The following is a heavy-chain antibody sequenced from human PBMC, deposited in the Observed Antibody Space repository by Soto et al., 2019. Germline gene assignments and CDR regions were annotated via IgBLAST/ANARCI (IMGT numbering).Heavy chain of an antibody. Sequence: SETLSLTCTVSGGSISSSSYYWGWIRQPPGKGLEWIGSIYHSGSTYYNPSLKRRVTISVDTSKNHFSLKLSSVTAADTAVYYCATQEVGGSYVYTFDPWGQGTLVTVSS. V-gene: IGHV4-39*02. CDR1: GGSISSSSYY. J-gene: IGHJ5*02. CDR2: IYHSGST. CDR3: ATQEVGGSYVYTFDP. D-gene: IGHD1-26*01.